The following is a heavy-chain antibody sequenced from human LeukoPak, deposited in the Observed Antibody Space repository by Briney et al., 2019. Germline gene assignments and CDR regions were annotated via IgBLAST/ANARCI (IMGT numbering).Heavy chain of an antibody. D-gene: IGHD3-22*01. CDR3: AITMYYYDSSGYEGDDY. V-gene: IGHV1-18*01. CDR2: ISAYNGNT. Sequence: ASVKVSCKASGYTFTSYGISWVRQAPGQGLEWMEWISAYNGNTNYAQKLQGRVTMTTDTSTSTAYMELRSLRSDDTAVYYCAITMYYYDSSGYEGDDYWGQGTLVTVSS. J-gene: IGHJ4*02. CDR1: GYTFTSYG.